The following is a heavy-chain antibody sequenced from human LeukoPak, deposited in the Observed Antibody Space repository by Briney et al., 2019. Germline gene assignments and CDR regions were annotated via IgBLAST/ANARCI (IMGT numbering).Heavy chain of an antibody. CDR1: GFTFRNYW. CDR2: IKQDGSGK. V-gene: IGHV3-7*01. J-gene: IGHJ4*02. D-gene: IGHD6-19*01. CDR3: ARGGEQWQVPVFFDY. Sequence: GGSLRLSCAASGFTFRNYWMTWVRHAPGKELEWVANIKQDGSGKYYVDSVRGRFTISRDNAKNSLFLQLSSLGGEDTAVYYCARGGEQWQVPVFFDYWGQGTLVTVSS.